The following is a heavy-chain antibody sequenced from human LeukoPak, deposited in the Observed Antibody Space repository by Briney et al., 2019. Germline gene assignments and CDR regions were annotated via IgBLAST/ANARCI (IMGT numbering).Heavy chain of an antibody. V-gene: IGHV3-66*01. CDR2: IYSGGST. J-gene: IGHJ4*02. D-gene: IGHD1-26*01. CDR3: VRDLGYY. CDR1: GFTVSSNY. Sequence: GGSLRLSCVASGFTVSSNYMSWVRQAPGKGLEWVSVIYSGGSTNYADSVKGRFTISRDNSKNTLYLQMNNLRAEDTAVYYCVRDLGYYWGQGPLAAVSS.